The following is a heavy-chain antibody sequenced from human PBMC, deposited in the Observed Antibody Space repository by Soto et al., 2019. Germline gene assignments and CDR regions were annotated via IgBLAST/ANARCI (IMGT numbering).Heavy chain of an antibody. CDR3: ARHAGVTVWFGELSSRNWFDP. V-gene: IGHV4-39*01. CDR1: GFSISSSSYY. CDR2: IYYSGST. Sequence: SETLSLTCTVSGFSISSSSYYWVWIRQPPGKGLEWIGSIYYSGSTYYNPSLKSRVTISVDTSKNQFSLKLSSVTAADTAVYYCARHAGVTVWFGELSSRNWFDPWGQGTLVTVSS. J-gene: IGHJ5*02. D-gene: IGHD3-10*01.